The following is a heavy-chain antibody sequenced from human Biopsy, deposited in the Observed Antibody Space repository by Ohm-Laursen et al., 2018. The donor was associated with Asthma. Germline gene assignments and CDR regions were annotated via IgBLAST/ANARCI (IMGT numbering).Heavy chain of an antibody. D-gene: IGHD4-17*01. V-gene: IGHV4-30-4*01. CDR3: ARVRRYGDIFFGMDV. CDR1: GGYIDSHDWS. CDR2: AHFSGST. Sequence: SQTLSLTCIVSGGYIDSHDWSWCWIRQSPGKDLQWLGCAHFSGSTHYNPSLDRRIRMSVDTSKSQVSLSLTSVSAADTAVYFCARVRRYGDIFFGMDVWGQGTTVTVSS. J-gene: IGHJ6*01.